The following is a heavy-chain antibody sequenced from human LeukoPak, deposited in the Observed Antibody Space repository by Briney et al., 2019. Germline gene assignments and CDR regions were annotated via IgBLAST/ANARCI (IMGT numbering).Heavy chain of an antibody. CDR3: VREARGYHYTYFDY. V-gene: IGHV3-13*01. CDR2: VSSGFHA. CDR1: GFTLGSHD. D-gene: IGHD5-18*01. J-gene: IGHJ4*02. Sequence: GGSLRLSCTAPGFTLGSHDMHWVRQIPGQGLEWVAAVSSGFHAFFADSVQGRFTVSREDARNSLYLQMNSLRAGDTAVYYCVREARGYHYTYFDYWGQGTLVTVSS.